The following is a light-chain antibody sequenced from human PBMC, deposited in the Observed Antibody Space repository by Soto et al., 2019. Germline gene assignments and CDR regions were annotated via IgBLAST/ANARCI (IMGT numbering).Light chain of an antibody. CDR2: KAS. CDR3: QQYINRWT. Sequence: DIQMTQSPSTLPASVGAEFTTLCRASQGIITGLAWYQKKPGKAPKLRIYKASSLESGVPSRFSGSGSGTEFTLTISSLQPDDSATYYCQQYINRWTFGQGTKVEIK. CDR1: QGIITG. V-gene: IGKV1-5*03. J-gene: IGKJ1*01.